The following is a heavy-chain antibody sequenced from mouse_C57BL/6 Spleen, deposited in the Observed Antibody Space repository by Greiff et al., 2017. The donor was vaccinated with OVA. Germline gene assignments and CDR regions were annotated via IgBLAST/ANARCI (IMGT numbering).Heavy chain of an antibody. Sequence: EVMLVESGGGLVKPGGSLKLSCAASGFTFSSYAMSWVRQTPEKRLEWVATISDGGSYTYYPDNVKGRFTISRDNAKNNLYLQVSHLKSEDTSMYSGARYHITTVPHFDYWGQGTTLTVSS. J-gene: IGHJ2*01. V-gene: IGHV5-4*03. CDR2: ISDGGSYT. CDR1: GFTFSSYA. D-gene: IGHD1-1*01. CDR3: ARYHITTVPHFDY.